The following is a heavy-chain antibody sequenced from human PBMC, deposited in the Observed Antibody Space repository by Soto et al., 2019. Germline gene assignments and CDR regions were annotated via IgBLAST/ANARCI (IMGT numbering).Heavy chain of an antibody. CDR3: AREGIETVGLYGLDV. J-gene: IGHJ6*02. V-gene: IGHV3-53*01. Sequence: GGSLRLSCAASVFSVSDNYMSWFRQAPGKGLVWVSVIQSGGNTLYTDSVKGRFTISRDNSKNTLYLEMKSLRVDDTAVYYCAREGIETVGLYGLDVWGQGTTVTVSS. CDR1: VFSVSDNY. CDR2: IQSGGNT. D-gene: IGHD6-13*01.